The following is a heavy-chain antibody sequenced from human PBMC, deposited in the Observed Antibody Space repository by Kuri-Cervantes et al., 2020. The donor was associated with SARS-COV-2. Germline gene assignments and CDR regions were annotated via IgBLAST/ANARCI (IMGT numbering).Heavy chain of an antibody. J-gene: IGHJ4*02. Sequence: GSLRLSCTVSGGSVNSGSYYWSWILQPPGKGREWVGYMFYSGRTNYNPSLKSRITMSVDTSKDQFSLKFTSVTAADTAVYYCARTQSGTLFGVVATFDSWGQGILVTVSS. V-gene: IGHV4-61*01. CDR3: ARTQSGTLFGVVATFDS. CDR1: GGSVNSGSYY. CDR2: MFYSGRT. D-gene: IGHD3-3*01.